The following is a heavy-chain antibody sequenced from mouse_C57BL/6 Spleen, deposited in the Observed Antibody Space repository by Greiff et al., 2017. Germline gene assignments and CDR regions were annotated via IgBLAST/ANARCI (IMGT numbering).Heavy chain of an antibody. V-gene: IGHV1-55*01. CDR1: GYTFTSYW. Sequence: QVQLQQPGAELVKPGASVKMSCKASGYTFTSYWITWVKQRPGQGLEWIGDIYPGSGSTNYNEKFKSKATLTVDTSSSTAYMQLSSLTSEDSAVVYCARRCGVEPAWFAYWGQGTLVTVSA. CDR3: ARRCGVEPAWFAY. J-gene: IGHJ3*01. D-gene: IGHD1-1*01. CDR2: IYPGSGST.